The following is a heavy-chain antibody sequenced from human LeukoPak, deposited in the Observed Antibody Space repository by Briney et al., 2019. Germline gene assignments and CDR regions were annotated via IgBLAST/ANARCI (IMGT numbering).Heavy chain of an antibody. J-gene: IGHJ4*02. D-gene: IGHD3-22*01. CDR2: IIPIFGTA. CDR3: ASGYYYDSSGYLTALFDY. V-gene: IGHV1-69*01. CDR1: GGTFSSYA. Sequence: SVKVSCKASGGTFSSYAISWVRQAPGQGLEWMGGIIPIFGTANYAQKFQGRVTITADESTSTAYMELSSLGSEDTAVYYCASGYYYDSSGYLTALFDYWGQGTLVTVSS.